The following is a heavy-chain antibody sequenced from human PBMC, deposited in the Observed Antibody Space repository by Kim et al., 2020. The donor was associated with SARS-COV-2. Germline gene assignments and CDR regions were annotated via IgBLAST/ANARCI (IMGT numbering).Heavy chain of an antibody. V-gene: IGHV1-2*02. D-gene: IGHD2-21*02. CDR3: ARGLFLRPSMTVTATRRIQYDY. CDR2: INPNSGGT. J-gene: IGHJ4*02. CDR1: GYTFTDYY. Sequence: ASVKVSCKASGYTFTDYYMHWVRQAPGQGPEWMGWINPNSGGTNSAQRFQGRVTMTREKSISTAYMEVNRLRSDDTAVFYCARGLFLRPSMTVTATRRIQYDYWGQGTLVTVSS.